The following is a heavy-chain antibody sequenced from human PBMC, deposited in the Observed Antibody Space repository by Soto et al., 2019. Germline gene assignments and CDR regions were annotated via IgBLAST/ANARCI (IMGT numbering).Heavy chain of an antibody. V-gene: IGHV4-4*02. D-gene: IGHD2-2*01. CDR2: IYHSGST. Sequence: QVQLQESGPGLVKPSGTLSLTCAVSGGTISSSNWWSWVRHPPGKGLEWIGEIYHSGSTNYNPSLKSRVTIYVDKSKNQFSLKLSSVTDADTAVYYCANLPSTSDFDYWGQGTLVTVSS. CDR1: GGTISSSNW. CDR3: ANLPSTSDFDY. J-gene: IGHJ4*02.